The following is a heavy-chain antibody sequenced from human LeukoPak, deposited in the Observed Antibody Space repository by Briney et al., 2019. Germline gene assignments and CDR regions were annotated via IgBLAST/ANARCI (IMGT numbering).Heavy chain of an antibody. D-gene: IGHD1-26*01. CDR2: IGYDGSNE. CDR1: GFTFSTYG. J-gene: IGHJ4*02. Sequence: PWGSLRLSCAASGFTFSTYGMHWVRKAPGKGLEWVAVIGYDGSNEYYADFVKGRFTISRDNSKSTLYLQMNSLRAEDTAVYYCARDLKLYSGSYPSRDYWGQGTLVTVSS. V-gene: IGHV3-33*01. CDR3: ARDLKLYSGSYPSRDY.